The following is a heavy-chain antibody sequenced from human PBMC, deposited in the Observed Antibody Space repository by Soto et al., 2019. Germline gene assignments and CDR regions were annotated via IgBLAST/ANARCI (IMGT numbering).Heavy chain of an antibody. CDR2: ISYDGSNK. J-gene: IGHJ6*02. Sequence: SLRLSCAASGFTFSSYAMHWVRQAPGKGLEWVAVISYDGSNKYYADSVKGRFTISRDNSKNTLYLQMNSLRAEDTAVYYSARDPSPPDSSGYSRRLHYYSGMDVWGQGTTVTVSS. D-gene: IGHD3-22*01. CDR1: GFTFSSYA. CDR3: ARDPSPPDSSGYSRRLHYYSGMDV. V-gene: IGHV3-30-3*01.